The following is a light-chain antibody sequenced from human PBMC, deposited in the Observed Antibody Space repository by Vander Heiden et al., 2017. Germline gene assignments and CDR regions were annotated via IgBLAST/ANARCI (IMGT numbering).Light chain of an antibody. CDR3: GTWDSSLSSGV. J-gene: IGLJ1*01. V-gene: IGLV1-51*01. CDR1: SSNIGDNY. Sequence: QSELMQPRTLYGGSALKVPISCSGSSSNIGDNYVSWLQQLPGTTPKVLIFENNRRPSGIPDRFSGSKSGTSATLGITGLQTGDEADYYCGTWDSSLSSGVFGSGTKVTVL. CDR2: ENN.